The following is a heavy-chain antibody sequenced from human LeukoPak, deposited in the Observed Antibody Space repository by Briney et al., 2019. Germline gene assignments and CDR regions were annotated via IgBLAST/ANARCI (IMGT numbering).Heavy chain of an antibody. J-gene: IGHJ4*02. CDR3: AKDLPVALGYCSSTSCYADY. D-gene: IGHD2-2*01. CDR2: ISGSGGST. V-gene: IGHV3-23*01. CDR1: GFTFSSYA. Sequence: PGGSLRLSCAASGFTFSSYAMSWVRQAPGKGLEWVSAISGSGGSTYYADSVKGRFTISRDNSKNTLYLQMNSLRAEDTAVYYCAKDLPVALGYCSSTSCYADYWGQGTLVTVSS.